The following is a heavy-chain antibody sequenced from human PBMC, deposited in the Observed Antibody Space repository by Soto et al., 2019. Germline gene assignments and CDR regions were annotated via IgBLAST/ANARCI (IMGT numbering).Heavy chain of an antibody. CDR1: GYTVSSNY. J-gene: IGHJ6*02. CDR3: ARGGSYPMNYYGMFV. D-gene: IGHD1-26*01. Sequence: GGSLRLSCAASGYTVSSNYMSWVRQAPGKGLEWVSIIYSDGSAYYADSVKGRFTISRDNSKNTVYLQMNNVRAEDTAGYHCARGGSYPMNYYGMFVWGQGTTVTVSS. CDR2: IYSDGSA. V-gene: IGHV3-53*01.